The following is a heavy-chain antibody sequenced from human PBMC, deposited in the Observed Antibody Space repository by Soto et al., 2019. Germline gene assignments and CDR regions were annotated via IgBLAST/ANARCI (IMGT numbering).Heavy chain of an antibody. J-gene: IGHJ5*02. CDR3: ARSMGLYCSGGSCYGGDWFDP. CDR1: GGSISSYY. Sequence: QVQLQESGPGLMKPSETLSLTCTVSGGSISSYYWSWIRQPPGKGLEWIGYIYYSGSTNYNPSLKSRVTISVDTSKNQFSLKLSSVTAADTAVYYCARSMGLYCSGGSCYGGDWFDPWGQGTLVTVSS. D-gene: IGHD2-15*01. CDR2: IYYSGST. V-gene: IGHV4-59*01.